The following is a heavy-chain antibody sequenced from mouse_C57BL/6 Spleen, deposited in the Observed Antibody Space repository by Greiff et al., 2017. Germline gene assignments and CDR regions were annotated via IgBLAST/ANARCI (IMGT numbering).Heavy chain of an antibody. Sequence: EVQLQESGPGLVKPSQSLSLTCSVTGYSITSGYYWNWIRQFPGNKLEWMGYISYDGSNNYNPSLKNRISITRDTSKHQFFLKLNSVTTEDTAEYYCARGRIITTVVAPPWFAYWGQGTLVTVSA. CDR2: ISYDGSN. J-gene: IGHJ3*01. CDR3: ARGRIITTVVAPPWFAY. D-gene: IGHD1-1*01. V-gene: IGHV3-6*01. CDR1: GYSITSGYY.